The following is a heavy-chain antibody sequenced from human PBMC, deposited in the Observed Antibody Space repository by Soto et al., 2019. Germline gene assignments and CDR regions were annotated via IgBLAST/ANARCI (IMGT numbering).Heavy chain of an antibody. Sequence: PGGSLRLSCAASGFTFSSYAMHWVRQAPGKGLEWVAVISYDGSNKYYADSVKGRFTISRDNSKNTLYLQMNSLRAEDTAVYYCARARRDVRFLEWTYYFDYWGQGT. J-gene: IGHJ4*02. D-gene: IGHD3-3*01. CDR1: GFTFSSYA. V-gene: IGHV3-30-3*01. CDR2: ISYDGSNK. CDR3: ARARRDVRFLEWTYYFDY.